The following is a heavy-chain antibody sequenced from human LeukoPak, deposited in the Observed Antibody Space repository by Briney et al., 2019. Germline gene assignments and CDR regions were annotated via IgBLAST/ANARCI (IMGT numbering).Heavy chain of an antibody. V-gene: IGHV3-48*01. CDR3: ARVGLWHYPVDS. J-gene: IGHJ4*02. D-gene: IGHD1-7*01. CDR2: ITSSSSII. Sequence: GGSLRLSCAASGFTFRSYGMSWVRQAPGKGLEWVSYITSSSSIIYYGDSVKGRFTVSRDNAKNSLYLQMNSLRAEDTAVYYCARVGLWHYPVDSWGQGTLVTVSS. CDR1: GFTFRSYG.